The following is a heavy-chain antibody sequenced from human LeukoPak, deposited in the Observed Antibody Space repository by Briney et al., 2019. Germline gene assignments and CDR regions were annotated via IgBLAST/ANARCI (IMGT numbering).Heavy chain of an antibody. CDR1: GFTFSSYS. V-gene: IGHV3-21*01. CDR3: ARAGGMIVVGSNDAFDI. D-gene: IGHD3-22*01. CDR2: ISSSSSYI. Sequence: GGSLRLSCAASGFTFSSYSMNWVRQAPGKGLEWVSSISSSSSYIYYADSVKGRFTIYRDNAKNSLYLQMSSLRAEDTAVYYCARAGGMIVVGSNDAFDIWGEGTMVTVSS. J-gene: IGHJ3*02.